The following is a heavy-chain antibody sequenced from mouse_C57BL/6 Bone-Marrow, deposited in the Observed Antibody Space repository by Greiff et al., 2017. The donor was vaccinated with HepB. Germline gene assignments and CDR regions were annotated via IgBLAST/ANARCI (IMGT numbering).Heavy chain of an antibody. Sequence: EVKLVESGGGLVQPGGSLKLSCAASGFTFSDYGMAWVRQAPRKGPEWVAFISNLAYSIYYADTVTGRFTISRENAKNTLYLEMSSLRSEDTAMYYCARHRYYGSTGAMDDWGQGTSVTVSS. V-gene: IGHV5-15*04. J-gene: IGHJ4*01. CDR3: ARHRYYGSTGAMDD. CDR1: GFTFSDYG. CDR2: ISNLAYSI. D-gene: IGHD1-1*01.